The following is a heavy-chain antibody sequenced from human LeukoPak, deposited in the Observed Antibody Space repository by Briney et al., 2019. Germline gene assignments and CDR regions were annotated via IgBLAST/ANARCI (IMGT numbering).Heavy chain of an antibody. J-gene: IGHJ6*03. D-gene: IGHD3-9*01. Sequence: GGSLRLSCAASGFTFSSYWMSWVRQAPGKGLEWVAFIRYDGSNKYYADSVKGRFTISRDNSKNTLYLQMNSLRAEDTAVYYCARVLRYFDWLSYMDVWGKGTTVTISS. CDR2: IRYDGSNK. V-gene: IGHV3-30*02. CDR1: GFTFSSYW. CDR3: ARVLRYFDWLSYMDV.